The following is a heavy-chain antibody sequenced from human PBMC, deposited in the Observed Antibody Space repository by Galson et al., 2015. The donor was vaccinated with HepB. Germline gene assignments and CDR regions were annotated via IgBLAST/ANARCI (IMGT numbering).Heavy chain of an antibody. CDR3: AREGESSGDYYRPDAFEI. J-gene: IGHJ3*02. V-gene: IGHV3-48*01. CDR1: GFTFSSYS. CDR2: ISSSSSTI. Sequence: SLRLSCAASGFTFSSYSMNWVRQAPGKGLEWVSYISSSSSTIYYADSVKGRFTISRDNAKNSLYLQMNSLRAEDTAVYYCAREGESSGDYYRPDAFEIWGQGTMVTVSS. D-gene: IGHD3-22*01.